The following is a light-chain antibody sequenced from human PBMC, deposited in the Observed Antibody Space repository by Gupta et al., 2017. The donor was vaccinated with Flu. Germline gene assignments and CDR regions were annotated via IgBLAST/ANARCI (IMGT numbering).Light chain of an antibody. Sequence: QSVLTQPPSVSGAPGQRVTISCTGTTSNIGTNYDVQWYQHPPETAPKLLIYGNFDRPSGVPDRFSGSKSGISASLAITGLQADDEADYYCQSFDSGLNAYVFGTGTKVTVL. J-gene: IGLJ1*01. V-gene: IGLV1-40*01. CDR3: QSFDSGLNAYV. CDR1: TSNIGTNYD. CDR2: GNF.